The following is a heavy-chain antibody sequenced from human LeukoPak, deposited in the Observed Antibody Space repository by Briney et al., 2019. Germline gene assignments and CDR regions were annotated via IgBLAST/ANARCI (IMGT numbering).Heavy chain of an antibody. CDR2: IRNNGATT. Sequence: GGSLRLSCAASGFTFSNYAMNWVRQAPGKGLEWVSTIRNNGATTDYADSVKGRFTISRDDSKNTLYLQMNSLRAEDTAVYYCAKVYHDSGCLIDYWGQGTLVTVSS. CDR1: GFTFSNYA. D-gene: IGHD6-19*01. V-gene: IGHV3-23*01. CDR3: AKVYHDSGCLIDY. J-gene: IGHJ4*02.